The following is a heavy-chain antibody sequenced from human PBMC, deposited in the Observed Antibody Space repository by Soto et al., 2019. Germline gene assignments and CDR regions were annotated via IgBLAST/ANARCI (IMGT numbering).Heavy chain of an antibody. J-gene: IGHJ5*02. Sequence: GGSLRLSCAASGFTFSSYGMHWVRQAPGKGLVWVSRINSDGSSTSYADSVKGRFTISRDNAKNTLYLQMNSLRAEDTAVYYCARGPAWMVVWTNWFDPWGQGTLVTVSS. CDR3: ARGPAWMVVWTNWFDP. V-gene: IGHV3-74*01. D-gene: IGHD3-22*01. CDR2: INSDGSST. CDR1: GFTFSSYG.